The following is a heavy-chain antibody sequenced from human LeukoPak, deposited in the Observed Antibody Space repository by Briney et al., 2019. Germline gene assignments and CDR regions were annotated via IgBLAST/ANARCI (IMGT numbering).Heavy chain of an antibody. V-gene: IGHV4-31*03. D-gene: IGHD3-10*01. CDR1: GGSISSGGYY. CDR2: IYYSGST. CDR3: ARRGVRGVIHPHNWFDP. J-gene: IGHJ5*02. Sequence: PSETLSLTCTVSGGSISSGGYYWSWIRQHPGKGLEWIGYIYYSGSTYYNPSLKSRVTISVDKSKNQFSLKLSSVAAADTAVYYCARRGVRGVIHPHNWFDPWGQGTLVTVSS.